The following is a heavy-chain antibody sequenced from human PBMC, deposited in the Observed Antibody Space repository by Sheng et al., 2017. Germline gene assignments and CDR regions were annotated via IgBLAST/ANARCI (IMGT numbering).Heavy chain of an antibody. CDR2: ISSSSSYI. Sequence: EVQLVESGGGLVKPGGSLRLSCAASGFTFSSYSMNWVRQAPGKGLEWVSSISSSSSYIYYADSVKGRFTISRDNAKNSLYLQMNSLRAEDTAVYYCAANYDTLTGHYNTFDYWGQGTLVTVSS. CDR3: AANYDTLTGHYNTFDY. V-gene: IGHV3-21*01. D-gene: IGHD3-9*01. J-gene: IGHJ4*02. CDR1: GFTFSSYS.